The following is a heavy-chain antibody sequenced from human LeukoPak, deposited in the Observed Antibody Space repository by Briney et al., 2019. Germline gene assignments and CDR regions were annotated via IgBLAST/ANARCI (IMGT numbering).Heavy chain of an antibody. D-gene: IGHD6-13*01. CDR2: IRSKANSYAT. Sequence: GGSLRLSCAASGFTLSGSAMHWVRQASGKGLEWVGRIRSKANSYATAYAASVKGRFTISRDDSKNTAYLQMNSLKTEDTAVYYCTRPGIAAAGDYWGQGTLVTVSS. CDR3: TRPGIAAAGDY. J-gene: IGHJ4*02. V-gene: IGHV3-73*01. CDR1: GFTLSGSA.